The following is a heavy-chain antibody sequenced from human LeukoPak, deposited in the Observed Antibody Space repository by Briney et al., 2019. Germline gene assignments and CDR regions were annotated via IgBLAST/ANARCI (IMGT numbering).Heavy chain of an antibody. CDR1: GYPISSGYS. D-gene: IGHD3-10*01. J-gene: IGHJ5*02. CDR3: ARHYLPHMVRGVIGRIDP. CDR2: IYYSGST. V-gene: IGHV4-38-2*02. Sequence: SETLSLTCTVSGYPISSGYSWGWIRQPPGKGLEWIGSIYYSGSTYYNPSLKSRVTISVDTPKNQFSLKLSSVTAADTAVYYCARHYLPHMVRGVIGRIDPWGQGTLVTVSS.